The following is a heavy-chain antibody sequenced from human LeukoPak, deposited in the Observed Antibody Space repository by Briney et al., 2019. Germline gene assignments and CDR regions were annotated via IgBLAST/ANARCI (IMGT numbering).Heavy chain of an antibody. J-gene: IGHJ4*02. D-gene: IGHD6-13*01. CDR1: GFTFSSYA. V-gene: IGHV3-30-3*01. CDR2: ISYDGSNK. Sequence: PGRSLRLSCAASGFTFSSYAMHWVRQAPGKGLEWVAVISYDGSNKYYADSVKGRFTISRDNSKNTLYLQMNSLRAEDTAVYYCTTVRGSSSSRWYIDYWGQGTLVTVSS. CDR3: TTVRGSSSSRWYIDY.